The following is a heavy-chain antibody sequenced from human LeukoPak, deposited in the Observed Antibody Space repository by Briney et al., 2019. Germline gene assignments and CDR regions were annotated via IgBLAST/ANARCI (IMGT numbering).Heavy chain of an antibody. J-gene: IGHJ5*02. CDR1: GGSFSGYY. Sequence: SETLSFTCAVYGGSFSGYYWSWIRQPPGKGLEWIGEINHSGSTNYNPSLKSRVTISVDTSKNQFSLKLSSVTAADTAVYYCARGGSRGIFGVVIMHWFDPWGQGTLVTVSS. V-gene: IGHV4-34*01. D-gene: IGHD3-3*01. CDR3: ARGGSRGIFGVVIMHWFDP. CDR2: INHSGST.